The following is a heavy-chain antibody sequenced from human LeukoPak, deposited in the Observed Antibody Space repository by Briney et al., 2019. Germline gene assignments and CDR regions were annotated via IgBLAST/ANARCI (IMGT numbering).Heavy chain of an antibody. CDR2: IYHSGST. D-gene: IGHD2-2*01. Sequence: SETLSLTCAVSGGSISSGGYSWSWIRQPPGKGLEWIGYIYHSGSTYYNPSLKSRVTISVDTSKNQFSLKLSSVTAADTAVYYCARMPIRVGNFQHWGQGTLVTVSS. V-gene: IGHV4-30-2*05. CDR1: GGSISSGGYS. J-gene: IGHJ1*01. CDR3: ARMPIRVGNFQH.